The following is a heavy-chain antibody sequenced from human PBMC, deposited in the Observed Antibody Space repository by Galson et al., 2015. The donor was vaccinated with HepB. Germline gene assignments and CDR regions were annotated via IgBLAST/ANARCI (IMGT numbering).Heavy chain of an antibody. CDR2: IIPILGIA. D-gene: IGHD2-21*02. V-gene: IGHV1-69*04. CDR3: ALTGAYCGGDCYRNWYFDL. Sequence: SVKVSCKASGGTFSSYAISWVRQAPGQGLEWMGRIIPILGIANYAQKFQGRVTITADKSTSTAYMELSSLRSEDTAVYYCALTGAYCGGDCYRNWYFDLWGRGTLVTVSS. J-gene: IGHJ2*01. CDR1: GGTFSSYA.